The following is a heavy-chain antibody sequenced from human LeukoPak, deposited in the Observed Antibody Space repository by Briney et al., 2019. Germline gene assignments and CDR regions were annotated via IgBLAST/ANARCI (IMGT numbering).Heavy chain of an antibody. D-gene: IGHD3-22*01. CDR3: AKDISGYYSFDY. CDR2: IWYDGSNK. V-gene: IGHV3-30*02. J-gene: IGHJ4*02. CDR1: GFTFSSYA. Sequence: GGSLRLSCGASGFTFSSYAMHWVRQAPGKGLEWVAVIWYDGSNKYYADSVKGRFTISRDNYKNTLYLQMNSLRAEDTALYYCAKDISGYYSFDYWGQGNLVTVSS.